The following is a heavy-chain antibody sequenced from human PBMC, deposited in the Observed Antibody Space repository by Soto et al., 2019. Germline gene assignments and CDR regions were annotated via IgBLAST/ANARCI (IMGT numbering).Heavy chain of an antibody. D-gene: IGHD3-16*01. CDR1: GGTFSSYA. CDR3: ARASVYYDESGEYKAAGEFDS. CDR2: IIPIFGTA. J-gene: IGHJ4*02. Sequence: QVQLVQSGAEVKKPGSSVKVSCKASGGTFSSYAISWVRQAPGQGLEWMGGIIPIFGTANYAQKFKGRVTITEDKSTSTAYMELSSLRSEDTAVYYCARASVYYDESGEYKAAGEFDSWGQGTLVTVSS. V-gene: IGHV1-69*06.